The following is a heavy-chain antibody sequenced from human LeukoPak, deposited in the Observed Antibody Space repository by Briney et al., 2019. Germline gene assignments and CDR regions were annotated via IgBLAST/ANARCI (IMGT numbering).Heavy chain of an antibody. Sequence: PSETLSLTCTVSGGSINNYYWSWLRQSPGKGLEWIGYIYYGVSTNYNPSLKSRVTISVDTSKNQFSLQLNSVTPEDTAVYYCARGDKQAFDYWGQGTLVTVSS. CDR1: GGSINNYY. CDR2: IYYGVST. D-gene: IGHD2-21*02. J-gene: IGHJ4*02. CDR3: ARGDKQAFDY. V-gene: IGHV4-59*12.